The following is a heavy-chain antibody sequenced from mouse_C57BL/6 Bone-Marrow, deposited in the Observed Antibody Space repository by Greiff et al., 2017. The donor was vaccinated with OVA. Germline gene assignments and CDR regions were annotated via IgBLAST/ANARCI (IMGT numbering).Heavy chain of an antibody. J-gene: IGHJ3*01. CDR2: INPSNGGT. CDR3: ARSGAYEGGGFAY. D-gene: IGHD2-12*01. Sequence: QVQLQQPGTELVKPGASVKLSCKASGYTFTSYWMHWVKQRPGQGLEWIGNINPSNGGTNYNEKFKGKATLTADKSSSTAYMELRSLTSEDSAVYFCARSGAYEGGGFAYWGQGTLVTVSA. CDR1: GYTFTSYW. V-gene: IGHV1-53*01.